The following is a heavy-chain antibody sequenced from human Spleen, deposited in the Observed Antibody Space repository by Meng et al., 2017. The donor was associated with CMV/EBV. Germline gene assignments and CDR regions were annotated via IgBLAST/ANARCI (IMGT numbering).Heavy chain of an antibody. J-gene: IGHJ6*02. CDR1: GYTFSSYG. CDR3: ARSINGDYDPYYYHYHGMDV. CDR2: ISAYNGNT. Sequence: ASVKVSCKASGYTFSSYGITWVRQAPGQGLEWMGWISAYNGNTDSAQKFQGRVTMTTDTSTSTAYMELRSLTSDDTAVYYCARSINGDYDPYYYHYHGMDVWGQGTTVTVSS. D-gene: IGHD4-17*01. V-gene: IGHV1-18*01.